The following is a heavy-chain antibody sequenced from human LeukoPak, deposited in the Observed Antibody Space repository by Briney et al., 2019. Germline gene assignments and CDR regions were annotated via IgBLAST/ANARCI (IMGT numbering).Heavy chain of an antibody. V-gene: IGHV3-64*01. Sequence: PGGSLRLSCAASGFTFSSYAMHWVRQAPGKGLEYVSAISSNGGSTYYANSVKGRFTISRDNSKNTLYLQMGSLRAEDMAVYYCARDQGYCSSTSCYDLSANFDNWGQGTLVTVSS. CDR1: GFTFSSYA. CDR3: ARDQGYCSSTSCYDLSANFDN. J-gene: IGHJ4*02. D-gene: IGHD2-2*01. CDR2: ISSNGGST.